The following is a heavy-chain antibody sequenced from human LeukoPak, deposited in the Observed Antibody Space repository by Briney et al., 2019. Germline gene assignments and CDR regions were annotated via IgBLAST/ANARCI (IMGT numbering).Heavy chain of an antibody. V-gene: IGHV1-2*02. CDR3: ARVGKLGSPYWYFDL. Sequence: ASVKVSCKASGYTFTSYDINWVRQATGQGLEWMGWINPNSGGTNYAQKFQGRVTMTRDTSISTAYMELSRLRSDDTAVYYCARVGKLGSPYWYFDLWGRGTLVTVSS. CDR2: INPNSGGT. D-gene: IGHD7-27*01. CDR1: GYTFTSYD. J-gene: IGHJ2*01.